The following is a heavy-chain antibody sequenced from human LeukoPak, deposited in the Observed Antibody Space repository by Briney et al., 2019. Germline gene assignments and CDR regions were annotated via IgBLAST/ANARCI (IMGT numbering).Heavy chain of an antibody. CDR3: AKVRGLRFLEWLPDVYYYYYGMDV. CDR1: GFTFSSYG. CDR2: ISNDGINK. D-gene: IGHD3-3*01. V-gene: IGHV3-30*18. Sequence: GGSLRLSWAASGFTFSSYGMHGVRQAPGKGREWGAVISNDGINKNYADSVKGRFTISRDNSKNTLYLQMNSLRAEDTAVYYCAKVRGLRFLEWLPDVYYYYYGMDVWGQGTTVTVSS. J-gene: IGHJ6*02.